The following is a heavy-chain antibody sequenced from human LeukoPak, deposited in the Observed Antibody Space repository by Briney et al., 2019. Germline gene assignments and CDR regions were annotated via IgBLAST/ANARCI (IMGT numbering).Heavy chain of an antibody. J-gene: IGHJ3*02. CDR2: IYYRGST. D-gene: IGHD2-15*01. CDR1: GGSISSGGYY. CDR3: ARDCRGGSCYYAFDI. V-gene: IGHV4-31*03. Sequence: SETLSLTCTVSGGSISSGGYYWSWIRQHPGKGLEWIGYIYYRGSTYYNPSLKSRVTVSVDTSKNQFSLKLSSVTAADTAVYYCARDCRGGSCYYAFDIWGQGTMVTVSS.